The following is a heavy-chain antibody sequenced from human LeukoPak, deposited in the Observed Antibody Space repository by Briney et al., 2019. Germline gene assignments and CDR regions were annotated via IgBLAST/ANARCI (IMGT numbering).Heavy chain of an antibody. CDR1: GFTFSNYG. D-gene: IGHD6-19*01. V-gene: IGHV3-30*18. J-gene: IGHJ3*02. Sequence: PGGSLRLSCAAYGFTFSNYGMHWVRQAPGKGLEWVAVISYDGSKKYYADSVKGRFTISRDNSKNTLYLQMNSLRAEDTAVYYCAKASSGWLQDAFDIWGQGTMVTVSS. CDR2: ISYDGSKK. CDR3: AKASSGWLQDAFDI.